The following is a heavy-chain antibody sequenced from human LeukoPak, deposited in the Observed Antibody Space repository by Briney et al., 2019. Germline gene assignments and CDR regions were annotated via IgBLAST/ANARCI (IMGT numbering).Heavy chain of an antibody. D-gene: IGHD4-11*01. CDR2: IRGKANSYAT. Sequence: QPGGSLRLSCAASGFTFSGSAMHWVRQASGKGLEGVGRIRGKANSYATAYAASVKGRFTISRDDSKNTAYLQMNSLKTEDTAVYYCTRGATVTTRGTFDYWGQGTLVTVSS. CDR3: TRGATVTTRGTFDY. CDR1: GFTFSGSA. V-gene: IGHV3-73*01. J-gene: IGHJ4*02.